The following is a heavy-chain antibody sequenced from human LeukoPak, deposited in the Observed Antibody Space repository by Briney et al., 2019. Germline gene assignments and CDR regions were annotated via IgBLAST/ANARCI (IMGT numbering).Heavy chain of an antibody. V-gene: IGHV4-34*01. CDR3: VRDLDSSDVFDY. D-gene: IGHD3-22*01. CDR1: GGSFSGYY. J-gene: IGHJ4*02. Sequence: PSETLSLTCAVYGGSFSGYYWSWIRQPPGKGLEWIGEINHSGSTNYNPSLKSRVTISVDTSKSQFSLKMSSVTAADTAVYYCVRDLDSSDVFDYWGQGTLVTVSS. CDR2: INHSGST.